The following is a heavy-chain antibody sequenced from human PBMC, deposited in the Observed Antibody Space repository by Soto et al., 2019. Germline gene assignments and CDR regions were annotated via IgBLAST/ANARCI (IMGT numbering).Heavy chain of an antibody. J-gene: IGHJ6*02. CDR1: GGSISRDY. D-gene: IGHD6-19*01. CDR2: IYYSGSI. V-gene: IGHV4-59*13. Sequence: PSETLSLTCTVSGGSISRDYWTWIRQPPGKGLEWIGCIYYSGSINYNPSLKSRVTISVDTSKNYFSLKLNSVTAADTAVYYCGRTVARGSVGVDVWGQGTTVTVSS. CDR3: GRTVARGSVGVDV.